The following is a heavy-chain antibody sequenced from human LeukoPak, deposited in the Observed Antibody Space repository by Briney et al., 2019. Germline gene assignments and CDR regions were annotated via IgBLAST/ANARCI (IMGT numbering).Heavy chain of an antibody. CDR3: ASLGRTIFGVVTDPLRRWFDP. V-gene: IGHV3-30-3*01. D-gene: IGHD3-3*01. CDR2: ISYDGSNK. Sequence: GGSLRLSCAASGFTFSSYAMHWVRQAPGKGLEWVAVISYDGSNKYYADSVKGRFTISRDNSKNTLYLQMNSLRAEDTAVYYCASLGRTIFGVVTDPLRRWFDPWGQGTLVTVSP. CDR1: GFTFSSYA. J-gene: IGHJ5*02.